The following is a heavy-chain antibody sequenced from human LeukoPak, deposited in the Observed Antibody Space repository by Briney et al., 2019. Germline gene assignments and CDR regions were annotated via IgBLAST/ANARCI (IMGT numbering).Heavy chain of an antibody. J-gene: IGHJ3*02. CDR3: AKHWLPRELLVPGAFDI. Sequence: GGSLRLSCAASGFTFSSYAMSWVRQAPGKGLEWVSAISGSGGSTYYADSVKGRFTISRDNSKNTLYLQMNSLRAEDTAVYYCAKHWLPRELLVPGAFDIWGQGTMVTVSS. D-gene: IGHD1-26*01. V-gene: IGHV3-23*01. CDR1: GFTFSSYA. CDR2: ISGSGGST.